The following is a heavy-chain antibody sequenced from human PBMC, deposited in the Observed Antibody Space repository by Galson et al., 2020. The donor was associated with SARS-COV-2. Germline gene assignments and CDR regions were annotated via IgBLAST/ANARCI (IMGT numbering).Heavy chain of an antibody. Sequence: ESGPTLVKPTQILTLTCTFSGFSLTTSGMCVNWIRQPPGTALAWLARLDWDGDKYYSTSLKTRLTISKDTSKNQVVLTLTDMDPVDTATYYCARSDSSVCRGNYWGKGTPVAVSS. CDR3: ARSDSSVCRGNY. D-gene: IGHD6-19*01. CDR1: GFSLTTSGMC. CDR2: LDWDGDK. J-gene: IGHJ4*02. V-gene: IGHV2-70*11.